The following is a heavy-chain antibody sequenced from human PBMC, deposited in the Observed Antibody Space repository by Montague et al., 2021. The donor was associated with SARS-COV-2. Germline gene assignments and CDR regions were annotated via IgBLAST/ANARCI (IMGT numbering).Heavy chain of an antibody. CDR2: TYYRSMWKS. CDR1: GDSVSSNSAT. D-gene: IGHD6-13*01. V-gene: IGHV6-1*01. CDR3: VRSIEAAGSYDY. J-gene: IGHJ4*02. Sequence: CAISGDSVSSNSATWNWIRQSPPRGLEWLGRTYYRSMWKSDYARSVKSRIAINPDTSKNQFSLQLSSVTPEDTALYYCVRSIEAAGSYDYWGQGTLVTVSS.